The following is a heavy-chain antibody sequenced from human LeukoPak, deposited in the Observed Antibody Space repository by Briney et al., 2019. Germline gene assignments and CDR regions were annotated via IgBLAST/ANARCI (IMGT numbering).Heavy chain of an antibody. V-gene: IGHV3-21*01. Sequence: GGSLRLSCVASGFTFSTFSTNWVRQAPGKGLEWVSSTSSGSDSAYYADSAKGRFTISRDDATDSLFLQMNSLRADDTAVYYCAREYGDYDSYYYGLDVWGQGTTVTVSS. CDR2: TSSGSDSA. CDR1: GFTFSTFS. D-gene: IGHD4-17*01. J-gene: IGHJ6*02. CDR3: AREYGDYDSYYYGLDV.